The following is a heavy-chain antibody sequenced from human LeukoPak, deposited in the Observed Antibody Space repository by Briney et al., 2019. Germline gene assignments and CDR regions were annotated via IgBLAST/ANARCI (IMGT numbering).Heavy chain of an antibody. D-gene: IGHD3-10*02. J-gene: IGHJ6*04. V-gene: IGHV3-23*01. CDR2: ISGSGGST. Sequence: GGSLRLSCAASGSTFRSYAMSWVRQAPGQRLEWVSGISGSGGSTYYADSVKGRFTISRDNAKNSLYLQMNSLRAEDTAVYYCAELGITMIGGVWGKGTTVTISS. CDR1: GSTFRSYA. CDR3: AELGITMIGGV.